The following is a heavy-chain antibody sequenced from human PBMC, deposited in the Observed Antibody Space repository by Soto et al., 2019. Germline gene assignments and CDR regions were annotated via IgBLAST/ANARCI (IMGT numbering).Heavy chain of an antibody. CDR1: GFTFSSYS. D-gene: IGHD3-9*01. J-gene: IGHJ4*02. CDR2: ISSSSSYI. CDR3: ARAIVDILTGVYYFDY. V-gene: IGHV3-21*01. Sequence: PGGSLRLSCAASGFTFSSYSMNWVRQAPGKGLEWVSSISSSSSYIYYADSVKGRFTISRDNAKNSLYLQMNSLRAEDTAVYYCARAIVDILTGVYYFDYWGQGTLVTVSS.